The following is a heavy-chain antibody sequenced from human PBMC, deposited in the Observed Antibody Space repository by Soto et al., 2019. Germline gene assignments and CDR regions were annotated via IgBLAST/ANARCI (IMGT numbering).Heavy chain of an antibody. CDR2: IYYKGNT. V-gene: IGHV4-30-4*01. Sequence: QVQLQESGPGLVKPSQTLSLKCNVSGDSITSGADYWNWIRQSPGKGLEWIGYIYYKGNTYYNPSLRSRLTISVDTSKNQFSLRLTSVTAADTAVYYCARGCGAGDCFFDYWGQGTLVTVSS. CDR3: ARGCGAGDCFFDY. CDR1: GDSITSGADY. D-gene: IGHD2-21*02. J-gene: IGHJ4*02.